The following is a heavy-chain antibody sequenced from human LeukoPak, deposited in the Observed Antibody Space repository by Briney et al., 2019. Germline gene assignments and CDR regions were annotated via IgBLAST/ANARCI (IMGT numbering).Heavy chain of an antibody. Sequence: QPGGSLRLSCAASGFTFSSYAMHWVRQAPGKGLEYVSAISSNGGSTYYANSVKGRFTISRDNSKNTLYLQMNSLRAEDTAVYYCASSYSSGWYSLEYFQHWGQGTLVTVSS. J-gene: IGHJ1*01. CDR2: ISSNGGST. CDR3: ASSYSSGWYSLEYFQH. V-gene: IGHV3-64*01. CDR1: GFTFSSYA. D-gene: IGHD6-19*01.